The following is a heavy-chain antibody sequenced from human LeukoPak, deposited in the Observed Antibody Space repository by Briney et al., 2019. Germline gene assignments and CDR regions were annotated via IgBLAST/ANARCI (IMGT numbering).Heavy chain of an antibody. Sequence: PSETLSLTCTVSGGSISSTTYYWGWVRQPPGKRLERIGCIYYSGSTYYIPSLKSRVTISLHTSKTHFSLKLSSVTAADTAVYYCARHRRHFDFSTGYYAGPFDIWGQGTMVTVSS. CDR3: ARHRRHFDFSTGYYAGPFDI. D-gene: IGHD3/OR15-3a*01. J-gene: IGHJ3*02. V-gene: IGHV4-39*02. CDR1: GGSISSTTYY. CDR2: IYYSGST.